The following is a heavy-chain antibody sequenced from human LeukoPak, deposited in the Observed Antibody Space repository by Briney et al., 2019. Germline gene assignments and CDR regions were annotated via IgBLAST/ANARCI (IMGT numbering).Heavy chain of an antibody. CDR2: IYTSGST. Sequence: SETLSLTCTVSGGSISSYYWSWIRQPPGKGLEWIGYIYTSGSTNYNPSLKSRVTISVDTSKNQFSLKLSSVTAADTAVYYCARASYDSWFDPWGQGTLVTVSS. CDR1: GGSISSYY. CDR3: ARASYDSWFDP. J-gene: IGHJ5*02. V-gene: IGHV4-4*09. D-gene: IGHD3-22*01.